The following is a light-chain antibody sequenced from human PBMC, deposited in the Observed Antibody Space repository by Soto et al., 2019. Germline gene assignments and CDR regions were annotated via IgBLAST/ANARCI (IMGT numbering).Light chain of an antibody. CDR2: GAS. CDR1: QSVSSSY. Sequence: EIVLTQSPGTLSLSPGERATLSCRASQSVSSSYLAWYPQKPGQAPRLLIYGASSRATGIPDRFSGSGSGTDFSLTISRLEPEDFAVYYCQQHGTSSWTFGQGTKVEIK. V-gene: IGKV3-20*01. J-gene: IGKJ1*01. CDR3: QQHGTSSWT.